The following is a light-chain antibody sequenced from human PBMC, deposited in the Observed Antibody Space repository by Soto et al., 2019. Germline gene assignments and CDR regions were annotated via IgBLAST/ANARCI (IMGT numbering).Light chain of an antibody. J-gene: IGKJ3*01. V-gene: IGKV1-5*01. CDR2: AAS. Sequence: DIQMTQSPSTLSASVGDRVTITCRASQSIGSWLAWYQQRPGKAPKVLISAASNLESGVPSRFSGSGSETEFTLTISSLQPDDFATYYCQQHNGNFGPGTKVDIK. CDR3: QQHNGN. CDR1: QSIGSW.